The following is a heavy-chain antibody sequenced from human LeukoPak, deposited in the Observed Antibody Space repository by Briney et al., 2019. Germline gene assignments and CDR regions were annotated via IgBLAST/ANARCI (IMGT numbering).Heavy chain of an antibody. CDR1: GYTFTSYY. CDR3: ARVQGMTAAHMNYGMDV. J-gene: IGHJ6*02. V-gene: IGHV1-18*04. Sequence: ASVKVSCKASGYTFTSYYMHWVQQAPGQGLEWMGWISAYHGDTSFAQKIQGRVTMTTDTSTSTAYMELRSLRSDDTAVYYCARVQGMTAAHMNYGMDVWGQGTTVTVSS. D-gene: IGHD6-13*01. CDR2: ISAYHGDT.